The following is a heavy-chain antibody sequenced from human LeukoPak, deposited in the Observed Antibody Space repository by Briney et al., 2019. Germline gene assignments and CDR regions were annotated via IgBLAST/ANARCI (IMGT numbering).Heavy chain of an antibody. CDR3: AKVPVIWGYYYYYYMDV. CDR2: IRYDGSNK. D-gene: IGHD3-16*01. J-gene: IGHJ6*03. CDR1: GFTFSSYG. V-gene: IGHV3-30*02. Sequence: PGGSLRLSCAASGFTFSSYGMHWVRQAPGKGLDWVAFIRYDGSNKYYADSVKGRFTISRDNSKNTLYLQMNSLRAEDTAVYDCAKVPVIWGYYYYYYMDVWGKGTSVTVSS.